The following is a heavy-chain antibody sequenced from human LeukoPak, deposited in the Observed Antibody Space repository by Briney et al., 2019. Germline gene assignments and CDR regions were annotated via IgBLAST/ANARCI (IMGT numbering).Heavy chain of an antibody. D-gene: IGHD6-19*01. J-gene: IGHJ4*02. V-gene: IGHV4-4*02. CDR2: IYYSGST. CDR1: GGSLNSATW. Sequence: PSETLSLTCAVSGGSLNSATWWTWVRQPPGEGLEWIGEIYYSGSTNYNPSLKSRVTISLDKSKNQFSLKLSSVTAADTAVYYCARALESSGSDYWGQGTLVTVSS. CDR3: ARALESSGSDY.